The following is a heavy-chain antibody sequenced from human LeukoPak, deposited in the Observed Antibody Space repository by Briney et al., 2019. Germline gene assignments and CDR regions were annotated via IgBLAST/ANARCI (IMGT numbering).Heavy chain of an antibody. CDR1: GYTFTSYY. CDR2: INPSGGST. V-gene: IGHV1-46*01. Sequence: GASVKVSCKASGYTFTSYYMHWVRQAPGQGLEWMGLINPSGGSTSYAQKFQGRVTMTRDTSTSTVYMELSSLRSEDTAVYYCARAASPRTYYDILTGRNWFDPWGQGTLVTVSS. D-gene: IGHD3-9*01. J-gene: IGHJ5*02. CDR3: ARAASPRTYYDILTGRNWFDP.